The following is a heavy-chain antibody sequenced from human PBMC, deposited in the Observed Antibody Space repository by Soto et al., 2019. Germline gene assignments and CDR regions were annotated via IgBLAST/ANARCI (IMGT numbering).Heavy chain of an antibody. Sequence: ASVKVSCKASGYTFTSYGISWVRQAPGQGLEWMGWISAYNGNTNYAQKLQGRVTMTTDTSTSTAYMELRSLRSDDTAVYYCARDPRGLYCSSTSCYSPFDYWGQGTLVTVSS. CDR3: ARDPRGLYCSSTSCYSPFDY. V-gene: IGHV1-18*01. D-gene: IGHD2-2*01. CDR2: ISAYNGNT. J-gene: IGHJ4*02. CDR1: GYTFTSYG.